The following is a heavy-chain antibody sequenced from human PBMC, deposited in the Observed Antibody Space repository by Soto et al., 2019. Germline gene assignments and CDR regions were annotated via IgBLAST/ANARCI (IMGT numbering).Heavy chain of an antibody. Sequence: TGGSLRLSCAASGFTFSSYAMSWVRQAPGKGLEWVSAISGSGGSTYYADSVKGRFTISRDNSKNTLYLQMNSLRAEDTAVYYCAKDGGAAAGFIYYYGMDVWGQGTTVTVSS. J-gene: IGHJ6*02. V-gene: IGHV3-23*01. CDR3: AKDGGAAAGFIYYYGMDV. CDR1: GFTFSSYA. D-gene: IGHD6-13*01. CDR2: ISGSGGST.